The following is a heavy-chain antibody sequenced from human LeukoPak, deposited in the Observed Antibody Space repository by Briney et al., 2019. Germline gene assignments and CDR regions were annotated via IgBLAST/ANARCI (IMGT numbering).Heavy chain of an antibody. V-gene: IGHV4-34*01. CDR3: ASRKLGNDY. Sequence: PSETLSLTCAVYCVSFSGYYWSWIRQPPGKGLEWIGEINHSGSTNYNPSLKSRVTISADTSQNHFSLKLSSVTAADTAVYYCASRKLGNDYWGQGTLVTVSS. CDR2: INHSGST. D-gene: IGHD7-27*01. CDR1: CVSFSGYY. J-gene: IGHJ4*02.